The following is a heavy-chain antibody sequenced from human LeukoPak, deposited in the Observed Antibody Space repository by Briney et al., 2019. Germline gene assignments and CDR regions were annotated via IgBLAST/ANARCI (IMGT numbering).Heavy chain of an antibody. D-gene: IGHD5-24*01. CDR2: IRYDGSNK. CDR1: GLTFSSYG. Sequence: GGSLRLSCAVSGLTFSSYGMHWVRQAPGKGLEWVALIRYDGSNKYYADSVKGRFTISRDNSKNTLYLQMNSLRAEDTAVYYCAREGYNPPEVGYYYYMDVWGKGTTVTISS. V-gene: IGHV3-30*19. CDR3: AREGYNPPEVGYYYYMDV. J-gene: IGHJ6*03.